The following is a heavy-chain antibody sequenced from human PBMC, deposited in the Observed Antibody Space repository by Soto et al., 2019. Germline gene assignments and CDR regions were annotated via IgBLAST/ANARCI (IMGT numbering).Heavy chain of an antibody. CDR2: IGTAGDT. Sequence: GGSLRLSCAASGFTFSSYAMTWVRQATGKGLEWVSAIGTAGDTYYPGSVKGRFTISRENAKNSLYLQMNSLRAEDTAVYYCARDISSGWHPGFWFDPWGQGTLVTVSS. D-gene: IGHD6-19*01. CDR1: GFTFSSYA. CDR3: ARDISSGWHPGFWFDP. J-gene: IGHJ5*02. V-gene: IGHV3-13*01.